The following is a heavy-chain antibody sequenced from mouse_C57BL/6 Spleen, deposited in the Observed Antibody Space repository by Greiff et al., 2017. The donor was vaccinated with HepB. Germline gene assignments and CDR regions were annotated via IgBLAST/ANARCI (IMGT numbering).Heavy chain of an antibody. CDR3: ARGGYYGCDEGPYYYAMDY. V-gene: IGHV14-3*01. D-gene: IGHD2-2*01. J-gene: IGHJ4*01. CDR2: IDPANGNT. CDR1: GFNIKNTY. Sequence: EVQLQQSVAELVRPGASVKLSCTASGFNIKNTYMHWVKQRPEQGLEWIGRIDPANGNTKYASTFQGKATITADTSSNTAYLQLSSLTSEDTAIYYCARGGYYGCDEGPYYYAMDYWGQGTSVTVSS.